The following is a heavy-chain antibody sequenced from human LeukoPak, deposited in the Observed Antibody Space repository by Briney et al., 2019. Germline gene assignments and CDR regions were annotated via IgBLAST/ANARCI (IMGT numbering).Heavy chain of an antibody. V-gene: IGHV4-39*07. CDR1: GVSISSSSYY. D-gene: IGHD6-19*01. CDR2: IYYSGST. Sequence: KSSETLSLTCTVSGVSISSSSYYWGWIRQPPGKGLEWIGSIYYSGSTYYNPSLKSRVTISVDTSKNQFSLKLSSVTAADTAVYYCARDSGGSSGLVHPATVDYWGQGTLVTVSS. CDR3: ARDSGGSSGLVHPATVDY. J-gene: IGHJ4*02.